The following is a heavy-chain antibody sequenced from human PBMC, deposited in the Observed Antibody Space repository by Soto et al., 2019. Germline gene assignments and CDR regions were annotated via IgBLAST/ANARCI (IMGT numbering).Heavy chain of an antibody. D-gene: IGHD1-7*01. CDR1: GYTFNPFY. V-gene: IGHV1-2*04. CDR2: IYPKTGGT. Sequence: ASVKVSCKASGYTFNPFYIHWVRQAPGQGLEWMGLIYPKTGGTDYAQRFQGWVTLTSDTSISTVYMELRSLKSDDTAVYYCVRATWYYDYWGQGTLVTISS. J-gene: IGHJ4*02. CDR3: VRATWYYDY.